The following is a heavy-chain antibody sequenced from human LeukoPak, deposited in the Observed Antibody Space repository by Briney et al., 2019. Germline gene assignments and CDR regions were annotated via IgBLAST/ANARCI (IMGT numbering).Heavy chain of an antibody. CDR2: ISYDGSNK. V-gene: IGHV3-30*18. D-gene: IGHD4-11*01. CDR1: GFTFSSYG. CDR3: AKDYSNFIFDY. Sequence: PGGSLRLSCAASGFTFSSYGMHWVRQAPGKGLEWVAVISYDGSNKYYADSVKGRFTISGDNSKNTLYLQMNSLRAEDTAVYYCAKDYSNFIFDYWGQGTLVTVSS. J-gene: IGHJ4*02.